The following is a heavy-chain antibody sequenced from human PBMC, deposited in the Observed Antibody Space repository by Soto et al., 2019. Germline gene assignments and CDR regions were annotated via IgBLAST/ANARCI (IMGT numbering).Heavy chain of an antibody. CDR2: INNGSSSI. CDR3: ARRSSAGTMDY. V-gene: IGHV3-48*02. D-gene: IGHD6-13*01. Sequence: LRLSWAASGLTFSSYTMNWVRQAPGRGLEWVSYINNGSSSIYYADSVKGRFTISRDNAKNSLYVQMNSLRDEDTAVYYCARRSSAGTMDYWGQGTLVTVSS. J-gene: IGHJ4*02. CDR1: GLTFSSYT.